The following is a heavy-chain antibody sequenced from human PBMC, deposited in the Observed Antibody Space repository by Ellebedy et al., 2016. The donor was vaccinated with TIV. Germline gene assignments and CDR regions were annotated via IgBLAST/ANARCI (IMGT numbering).Heavy chain of an antibody. CDR1: GGSISSYY. Sequence: MPSETLSLTCTVSGGSISSYYWSWIRQPPGKGLEWIGYIYYSGSTNYNPSLKSRVTISVDTSKNQFSLKLSSVTAADTAVFYCAREGSPYNWFDPWGQGTLVTVSS. D-gene: IGHD2-15*01. CDR2: IYYSGST. CDR3: AREGSPYNWFDP. V-gene: IGHV4-59*12. J-gene: IGHJ5*02.